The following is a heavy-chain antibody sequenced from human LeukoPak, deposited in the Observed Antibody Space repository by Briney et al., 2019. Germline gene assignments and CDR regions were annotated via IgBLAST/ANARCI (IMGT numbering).Heavy chain of an antibody. D-gene: IGHD5-18*01. Sequence: SETLSLTCAVYGGSFSGYYWSWIRQPPGKGLEWIGEINHSGSTNYNPSLKSRVTISVDTSKNQFSLKLSSVTAADTAVYYCARGRDTAMVLYYFDYWGQGTLVTVPS. CDR3: ARGRDTAMVLYYFDY. V-gene: IGHV4-34*01. J-gene: IGHJ4*02. CDR1: GGSFSGYY. CDR2: INHSGST.